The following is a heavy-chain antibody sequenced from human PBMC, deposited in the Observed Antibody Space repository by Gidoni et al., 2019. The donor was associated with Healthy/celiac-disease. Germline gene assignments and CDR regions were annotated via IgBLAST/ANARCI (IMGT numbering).Heavy chain of an antibody. CDR2: IWSDGSNK. CDR1: GFTFSSYG. J-gene: IGHJ4*02. D-gene: IGHD4-4*01. V-gene: IGHV3-33*01. Sequence: VQLVESGGGVVQPGRSLRLSCAASGFTFSSYGMHWVRQAPGKGLEWVALIWSDGSNKYYVDSVKGRFSISRDNSKNMLYLQMNSLRAEDTAVYYCARDGTVTRENYFDYWGQGTLVTVSS. CDR3: ARDGTVTRENYFDY.